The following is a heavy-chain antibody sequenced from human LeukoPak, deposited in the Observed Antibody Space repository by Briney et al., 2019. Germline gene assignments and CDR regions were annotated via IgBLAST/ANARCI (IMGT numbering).Heavy chain of an antibody. D-gene: IGHD2-15*01. Sequence: GGSLRLSCAASGFTFSSYWMSWVRQAPGKGLGWVANIKQDGSEKYYVDSVKGRFTISRDNAKNSLYLQMNSLRAEDTAVYYCARAGYCSGGSCYLSYFDYWGQGTLVTVSS. CDR3: ARAGYCSGGSCYLSYFDY. J-gene: IGHJ4*02. V-gene: IGHV3-7*01. CDR2: IKQDGSEK. CDR1: GFTFSSYW.